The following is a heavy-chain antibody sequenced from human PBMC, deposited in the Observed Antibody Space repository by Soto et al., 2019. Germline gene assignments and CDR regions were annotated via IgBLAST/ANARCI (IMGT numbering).Heavy chain of an antibody. CDR1: GYSSTSYW. J-gene: IGHJ4*02. V-gene: IGHV5-51*01. Sequence: GESLKISCKGSGYSSTSYWIGWVRQMPGKGLEWMGIIYPGDSVTRYSPSFQGQVTISADKSISTAYLQWSSLKASDTAMYYCARQPVNCYDSSGNYLDYWGQGTLEPVSS. D-gene: IGHD3-22*01. CDR2: IYPGDSVT. CDR3: ARQPVNCYDSSGNYLDY.